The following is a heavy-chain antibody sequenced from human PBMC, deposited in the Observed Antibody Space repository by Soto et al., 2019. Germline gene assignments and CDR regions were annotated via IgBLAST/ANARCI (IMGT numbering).Heavy chain of an antibody. V-gene: IGHV3-30*18. CDR1: GFTFITYG. D-gene: IGHD6-13*01. CDR2: ISYDGRNK. CDR3: AKDVAAGSTSWIYYYGMDV. J-gene: IGHJ6*02. Sequence: QGQLVESGGGVVQPGRSLRLSCAASGFTFITYGIHWVRQAPGKGLEWVAAISYDGRNKYYADSVKGRFTISRDNSKNTLYLRMNSLRAEDTAVYYCAKDVAAGSTSWIYYYGMDVWGQGTTVTVSS.